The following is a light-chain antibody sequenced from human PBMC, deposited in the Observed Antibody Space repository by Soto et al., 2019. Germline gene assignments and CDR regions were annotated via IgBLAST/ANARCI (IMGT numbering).Light chain of an antibody. J-gene: IGLJ2*01. CDR1: SSNIGAGYD. CDR3: QSYDSSPF. CDR2: GNS. V-gene: IGLV1-40*01. Sequence: QSVLTQPPSVSGAPGQRVTISCTGSSSNIGAGYDVHWYQQLPGTAPKLLIYGNSNRPSGVPDRFSGSKSGTSASLAITGLQAEYEADYYCQSYDSSPFFGGGTKLTVL.